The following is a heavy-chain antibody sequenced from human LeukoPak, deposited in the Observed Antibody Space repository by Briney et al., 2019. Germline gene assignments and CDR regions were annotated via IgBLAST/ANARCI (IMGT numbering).Heavy chain of an antibody. CDR1: GFTFSSYS. CDR2: ISSSGSYI. V-gene: IGHV3-21*01. Sequence: GGSLRLSCAASGFTFSSYSMNWVRQAPGKGLEWVASISSSGSYIYYADSVKGRFTISRDNAKNSLYLQMNSLRAEDTAVYYCARASDVDYWGQGTLVTVSS. CDR3: ARASDVDY. J-gene: IGHJ4*02.